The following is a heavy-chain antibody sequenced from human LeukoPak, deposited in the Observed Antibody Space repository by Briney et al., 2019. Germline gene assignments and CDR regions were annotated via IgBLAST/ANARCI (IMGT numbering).Heavy chain of an antibody. J-gene: IGHJ4*02. CDR3: ARDRQQLIIYYFDY. CDR1: GFTFSSYS. V-gene: IGHV3-21*01. D-gene: IGHD6-13*01. CDR2: ISSSSSYI. Sequence: GGSLRLSCAASGFTFSSYSMNWVRQAPGKGLEWVSSISSSSSYIYYADSVKGRFTISRDNAKNSLYMQMNSLRAEDTAVYYCARDRQQLIIYYFDYWGQGTLVTVSS.